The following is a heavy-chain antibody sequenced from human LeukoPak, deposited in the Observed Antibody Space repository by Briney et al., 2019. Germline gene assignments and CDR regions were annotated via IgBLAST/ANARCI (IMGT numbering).Heavy chain of an antibody. CDR1: GGSFSGYY. CDR2: INHSGST. CDR3: ARVGGYSYGFVCYYMDV. Sequence: PSETLSLTCAVYGGSFSGYYWSWIRQPPGKGLEWIGEINHSGSTNYNPSLKSRVTISVDTSKNQFSLKLSSVTAADTAVYYCARVGGYSYGFVCYYMDVWGKGTTVTVSS. D-gene: IGHD5-18*01. J-gene: IGHJ6*03. V-gene: IGHV4-34*01.